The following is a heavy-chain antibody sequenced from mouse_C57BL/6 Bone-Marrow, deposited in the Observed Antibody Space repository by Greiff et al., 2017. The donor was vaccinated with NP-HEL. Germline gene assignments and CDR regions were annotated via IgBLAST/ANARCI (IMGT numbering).Heavy chain of an antibody. Sequence: EVQVVESGGDLVKPGGSLKLSCAASGFTFSSYGMSWVRQTPDKRLEWVATISSGGSYTYYPDNVKGRFTISRDNAKNTLYLQMSSLKSEDTAMYYCAKNYDLDYWGQGTTLTVSS. CDR1: GFTFSSYG. CDR2: ISSGGSYT. CDR3: AKNYDLDY. J-gene: IGHJ2*01. V-gene: IGHV5-6*01. D-gene: IGHD2-4*01.